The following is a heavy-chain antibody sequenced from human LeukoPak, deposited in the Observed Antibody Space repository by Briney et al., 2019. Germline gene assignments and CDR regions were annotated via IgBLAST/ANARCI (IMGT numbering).Heavy chain of an antibody. Sequence: SETLSLTCTVSGVSINSYYWGWIRQPPGKGLEWIGSIYYSGSTYYNPSLKSRVTISVDTSKNQFSLKLSSVTAADTAVYYCASPYYDYVWGSYRTDYWGQGTLVTVSS. V-gene: IGHV4-39*07. CDR2: IYYSGST. J-gene: IGHJ4*02. CDR3: ASPYYDYVWGSYRTDY. D-gene: IGHD3-16*02. CDR1: GVSINSYY.